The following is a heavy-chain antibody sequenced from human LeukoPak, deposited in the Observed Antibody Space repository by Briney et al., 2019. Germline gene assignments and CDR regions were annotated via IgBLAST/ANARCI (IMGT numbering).Heavy chain of an antibody. CDR2: INPNSGGT. J-gene: IGHJ4*02. Sequence: ASVKVSCKASGYTFTGYYMHWVRQAPGQGLEWMGWINPNSGGTNYAQKFQGRVTMTRDTSISTAYMELSRLRSDDTAVYYCARGVILWFGEPYYFDYWGQGTLVTVSS. D-gene: IGHD3-10*01. V-gene: IGHV1-2*02. CDR1: GYTFTGYY. CDR3: ARGVILWFGEPYYFDY.